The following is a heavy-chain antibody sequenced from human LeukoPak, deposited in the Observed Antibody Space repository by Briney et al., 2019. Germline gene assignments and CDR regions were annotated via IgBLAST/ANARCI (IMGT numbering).Heavy chain of an antibody. CDR2: IKSKTDGGTT. CDR3: TTTYNYDSSGSIVDY. V-gene: IGHV3-15*01. CDR1: GFTFRNAW. D-gene: IGHD3-22*01. Sequence: GGSLRLSCAASGFTFRNAWMTWVRQAPGQGLEWVGRIKSKTDGGTTDYAAPVRVRFTISRDDSKNTLYLQMNSLKTEDTALYYCTTTYNYDSSGSIVDYWGQGTLVTVSS. J-gene: IGHJ4*02.